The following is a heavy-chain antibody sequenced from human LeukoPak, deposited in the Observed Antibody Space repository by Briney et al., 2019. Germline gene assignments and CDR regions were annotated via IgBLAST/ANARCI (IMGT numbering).Heavy chain of an antibody. CDR2: ISNSSSYI. J-gene: IGHJ4*02. D-gene: IGHD3-22*01. V-gene: IGHV3-21*04. CDR3: AKGDHSYYYDSSGYYFLDY. CDR1: GFTFSNYS. Sequence: PGGSLRLSCAASGFTFSNYSMNWVRQAPGKGLEWVSSISNSSSYIYYADSVKGRFTISRDNSKNTLYLQMNSLRAEDTAVYYCAKGDHSYYYDSSGYYFLDYWGQGTLVTVSS.